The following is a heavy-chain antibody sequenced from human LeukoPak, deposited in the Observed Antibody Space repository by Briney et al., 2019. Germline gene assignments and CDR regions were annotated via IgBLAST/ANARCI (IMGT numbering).Heavy chain of an antibody. CDR3: AKSTITGWTAFDY. CDR1: GFTVSSNY. J-gene: IGHJ4*02. Sequence: GSLRLSCAASGFTVSSNYMSWVRQAPGKGLEWVSAISGSGGATYYTDSVKGRFSISRDNSKNTLYLQMNSLRAEDTAVYYCAKSTITGWTAFDYWGQGTLVTVSS. D-gene: IGHD3/OR15-3a*01. V-gene: IGHV3-23*01. CDR2: ISGSGGAT.